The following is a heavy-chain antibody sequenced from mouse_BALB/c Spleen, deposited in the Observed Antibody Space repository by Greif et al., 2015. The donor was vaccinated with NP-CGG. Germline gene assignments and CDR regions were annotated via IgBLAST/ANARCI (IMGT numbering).Heavy chain of an antibody. D-gene: IGHD1-1*01. CDR2: ILPGSGST. Sequence: VQLQQSGAELMKPGASVKISCKATGYTFSSYWIEWVKQRPGHGLEWIGEILPGSGSTNYNEKFKGKATFTADTSSNTAYMQLSSLTSEDSAVYYCAKDTTVVAPFAYWGQGTLVTVSA. CDR3: AKDTTVVAPFAY. J-gene: IGHJ3*01. CDR1: GYTFSSYW. V-gene: IGHV1-9*01.